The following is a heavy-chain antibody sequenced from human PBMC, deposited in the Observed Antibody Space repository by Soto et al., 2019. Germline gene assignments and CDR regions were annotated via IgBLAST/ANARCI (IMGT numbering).Heavy chain of an antibody. V-gene: IGHV3-23*01. CDR2: LSGSGDST. D-gene: IGHD1-26*01. Sequence: GGSLRLSCAASGYTFSSFAMSWVRQAPGKGLEWVSALSGSGDSTYYADNVKGRFTISRDNSKNTLYLQMKSLRAKDTDVYYYAKDVQVGSLNTRYFDDWGQGTLVTVLL. CDR3: AKDVQVGSLNTRYFDD. J-gene: IGHJ4*02. CDR1: GYTFSSFA.